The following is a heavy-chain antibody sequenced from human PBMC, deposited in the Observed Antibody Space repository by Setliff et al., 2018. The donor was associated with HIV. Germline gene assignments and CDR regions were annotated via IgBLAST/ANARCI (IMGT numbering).Heavy chain of an antibody. CDR2: ISGLGGGTI. Sequence: PGGSLRLSCATSGLTFDSYSIIWVRQAPGKGLEWVSYISGLGGGTIYYADSVRGRFTISRDDAEKSVYLQMSSLRAEDTAVYYCARAGVVEGYYYYYYMDVWGKGTTVTVS. CDR1: GLTFDSYS. CDR3: ARAGVVEGYYYYYYMDV. D-gene: IGHD2-15*01. V-gene: IGHV3-48*01. J-gene: IGHJ6*03.